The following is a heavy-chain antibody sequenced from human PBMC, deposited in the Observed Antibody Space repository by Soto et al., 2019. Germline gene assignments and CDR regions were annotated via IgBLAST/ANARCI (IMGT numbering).Heavy chain of an antibody. D-gene: IGHD2-15*01. CDR2: IYYSGST. J-gene: IGHJ4*02. CDR1: GGSISSYY. CDR3: ARGGYGGNWFDY. V-gene: IGHV4-59*01. Sequence: SETLSLTCTVSGGSISSYYWSWIRQPPGKGLEWIGYIYYSGSTNYNPSLKSRVTISVDTSKNQFSLKLSSVTAADTAVYYCARGGYGGNWFDYWGQGTLVTVS.